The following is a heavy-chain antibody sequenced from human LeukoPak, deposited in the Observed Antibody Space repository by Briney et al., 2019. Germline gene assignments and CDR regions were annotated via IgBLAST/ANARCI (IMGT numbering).Heavy chain of an antibody. J-gene: IGHJ4*02. D-gene: IGHD3-10*01. Sequence: GGSLRLSCAASGFTFYIYAMTWVRQAPGKGLEWVSSISDSGGTTYYADSVRGRFTMSRDKSKNTLYLQMNNLRAEDTAVYYCAKGGWFRESIGYWGQGTLVSVSS. CDR3: AKGGWFRESIGY. V-gene: IGHV3-23*01. CDR1: GFTFYIYA. CDR2: ISDSGGTT.